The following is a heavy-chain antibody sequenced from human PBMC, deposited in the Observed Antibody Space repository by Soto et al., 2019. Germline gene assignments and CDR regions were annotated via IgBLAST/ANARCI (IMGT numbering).Heavy chain of an antibody. CDR1: GASLSSHF. CDR3: AGDKNSTMWYKY. J-gene: IGHJ4*02. D-gene: IGHD6-13*01. Sequence: QVYLQESGPGLVKPSATLSLTCTVSGASLSSHFWPWVRQPPGKGLESIGYIDKSGSTDYNPSHKSRVTISVDTSKNQFSLTLTSVTAEDTAVYYCAGDKNSTMWYKYWGLGALVTVSS. CDR2: IDKSGST. V-gene: IGHV4-59*11.